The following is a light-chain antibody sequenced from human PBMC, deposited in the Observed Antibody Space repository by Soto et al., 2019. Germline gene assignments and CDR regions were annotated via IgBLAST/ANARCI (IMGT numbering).Light chain of an antibody. V-gene: IGKV1D-13*01. J-gene: IGKJ4*01. CDR1: QDISSA. CDR2: DAS. CDR3: QQFNDFPLT. Sequence: IQLTQSPSSLSASVGDRVTITCRAGQDISSALAWYQQKPGKAPKLLLYDASSLDAGVPSRFSGSGSGTDFTLSITSLRPEDFATYYCQQFNDFPLTFGGGTKVQTK.